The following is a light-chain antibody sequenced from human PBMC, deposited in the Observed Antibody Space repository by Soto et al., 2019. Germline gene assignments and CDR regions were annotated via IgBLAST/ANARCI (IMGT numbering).Light chain of an antibody. CDR3: QQYGSSPKYT. J-gene: IGKJ2*01. CDR1: QSVSDTY. V-gene: IGKV3-20*01. Sequence: IVVTQSPGTLSLSPGEGATLSCRASQSVSDTYLAWYQQRPGQAPRLLIYGASSRATGIPDRFSGSGSGTDFTLTISSLEPEDFAVYYCQQYGSSPKYTFGQGTKVDNK. CDR2: GAS.